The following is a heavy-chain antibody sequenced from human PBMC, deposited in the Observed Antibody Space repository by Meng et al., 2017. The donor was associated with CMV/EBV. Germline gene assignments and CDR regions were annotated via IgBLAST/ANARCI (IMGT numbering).Heavy chain of an antibody. V-gene: IGHV3-21*01. D-gene: IGHD3-10*01. CDR1: GFTFSNYN. CDR3: ARDGKKTLGLYMVRGVIGYYGMDV. Sequence: SCAASGFTFSNYNINWVRQAPGKGLEWVSSISSSSSYIYYADSVQGRFTISRDNAKNSLYLQMNSLRVEDTAVYYCARDGKKTLGLYMVRGVIGYYGMDVWGQGTTVTVSS. CDR2: ISSSSSYI. J-gene: IGHJ6*02.